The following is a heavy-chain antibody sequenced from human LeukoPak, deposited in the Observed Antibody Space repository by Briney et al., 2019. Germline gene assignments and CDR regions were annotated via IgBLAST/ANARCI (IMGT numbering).Heavy chain of an antibody. CDR3: ARDYCSGGSCYLYYYYYYMDV. Sequence: PSETLSLTCTVSGYSISSGYYWGWIRPPPGKGLEWIGSIYHSGSTYYNPSLKSRVTISVDTSKNQFSLKLSSVTAADTAVYYCARDYCSGGSCYLYYYYYYMDVWGKGTTVTVSS. V-gene: IGHV4-38-2*02. J-gene: IGHJ6*03. CDR1: GYSISSGYY. CDR2: IYHSGST. D-gene: IGHD2-15*01.